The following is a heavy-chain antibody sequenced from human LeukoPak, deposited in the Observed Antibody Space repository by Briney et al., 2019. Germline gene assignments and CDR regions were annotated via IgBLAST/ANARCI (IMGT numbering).Heavy chain of an antibody. CDR1: GGSISSYY. D-gene: IGHD5-24*01. Sequence: SETLSLTCTVSGGSISSYYWSGIRQPPGKGLEWIGYIYYSGSTNYNPSLKSRVTISVDTSKNQFSLKLSSVTAADTAVYYCARKSTDGYNEGLDYWGQGTLVTVSS. V-gene: IGHV4-59*01. CDR2: IYYSGST. CDR3: ARKSTDGYNEGLDY. J-gene: IGHJ4*02.